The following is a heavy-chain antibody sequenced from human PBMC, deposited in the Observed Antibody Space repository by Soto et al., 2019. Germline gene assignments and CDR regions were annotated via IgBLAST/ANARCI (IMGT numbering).Heavy chain of an antibody. CDR2: ISAYNGNT. J-gene: IGHJ4*02. CDR3: ARDQMRVFATPTPFDY. Sequence: GASVKVSRKASGYTFTSYGISWVRQAPGQGLEWMGWISAYNGNTNYAQKLQGRVTMTTDTSTSTAYMELRSLRSDDTAVYYCARDQMRVFATPTPFDYWGQGTLVTVSS. V-gene: IGHV1-18*04. D-gene: IGHD3-10*02. CDR1: GYTFTSYG.